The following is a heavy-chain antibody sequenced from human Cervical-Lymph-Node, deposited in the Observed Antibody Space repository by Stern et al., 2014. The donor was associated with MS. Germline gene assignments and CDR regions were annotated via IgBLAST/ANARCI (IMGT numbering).Heavy chain of an antibody. CDR1: GGPFSSDA. V-gene: IGHV1-69*01. J-gene: IGHJ5*02. CDR3: ARGCGGECSLDA. CDR2: HVPMVGKT. D-gene: IGHD2-21*01. Sequence: QLVQSGAEVKRPGASVKVSCKASGGPFSSDAISCVRQTPGQGLEWLGGHVPMVGKTNHAQNLPGRGTNSPDEFTRTPYLEMSSLGSDDAALYYCARGCGGECSLDAWGQGTLITVSP.